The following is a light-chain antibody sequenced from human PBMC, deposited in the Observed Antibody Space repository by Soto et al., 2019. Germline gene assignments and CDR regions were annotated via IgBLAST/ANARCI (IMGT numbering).Light chain of an antibody. J-gene: IGKJ1*01. CDR1: QSISNR. CDR2: DAS. V-gene: IGKV1-5*01. CDR3: QPYGGMWT. Sequence: DIQMTQSPSTLSASVGDRVTITCRASQSISNRLAWYQQKPGKAPKVLIYDASSLESGVPSRFSGSGSGTEFILTISSLQPDDFASYCCQPYGGMWTLGQGTKVDIK.